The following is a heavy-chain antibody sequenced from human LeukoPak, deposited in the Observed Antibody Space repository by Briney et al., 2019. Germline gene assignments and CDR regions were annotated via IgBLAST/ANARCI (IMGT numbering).Heavy chain of an antibody. J-gene: IGHJ6*02. CDR1: GGTFSSYA. V-gene: IGHV1-69*01. CDR3: AREGTENDAYCGGDCYSSLRYYYGMDV. CDR2: IIPIFGTA. D-gene: IGHD2-21*02. Sequence: SVKVSCKASGGTFSSYAISWVRQAPGQGLDWMGGIIPIFGTANYAQKFQGRVTITADESTSTAYMELSSLRSEDTAVYYCAREGTENDAYCGGDCYSSLRYYYGMDVWGQGTTVTVSS.